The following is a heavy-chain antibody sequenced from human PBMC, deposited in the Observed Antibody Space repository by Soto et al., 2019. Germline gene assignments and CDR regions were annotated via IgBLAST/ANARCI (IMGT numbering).Heavy chain of an antibody. D-gene: IGHD3-3*01. CDR2: INGRSNYK. CDR1: GFSFSTYN. Sequence: EAQVVESGGGLDKPGGSLRLSCGTSGFSFSTYNMNWVCQAPRKGLEWVSSINGRSNYKYYTDSVKGRFAISRDNPKNSLYLQMDSLRVEETAVYYCVREDCIVGSSSAFDYWCQGTLVTVSS. V-gene: IGHV3-21*02. J-gene: IGHJ4*02. CDR3: VREDCIVGSSSAFDY.